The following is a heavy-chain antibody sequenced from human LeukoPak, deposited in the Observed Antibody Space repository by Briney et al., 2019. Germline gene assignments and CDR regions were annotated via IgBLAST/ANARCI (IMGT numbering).Heavy chain of an antibody. J-gene: IGHJ6*04. V-gene: IGHV1-46*01. CDR3: ARRPPYYDILTGYYYYYYGMDV. D-gene: IGHD3-9*01. CDR1: GYTFTSYY. CDR2: INPSGGST. Sequence: ASVKVSCKASGYTFTSYYMHWVRQAPGQGLEWMGIINPSGGSTSYAQKFQGRVTITADESTSTAYMELSSPRSEDTAVYYCARRPPYYDILTGYYYYYYGMDVWGKGTTVTVSS.